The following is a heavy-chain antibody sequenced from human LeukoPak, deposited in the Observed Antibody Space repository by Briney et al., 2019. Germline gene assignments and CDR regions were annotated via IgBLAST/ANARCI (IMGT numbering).Heavy chain of an antibody. D-gene: IGHD3-10*01. V-gene: IGHV4-59*02. CDR2: IYYSGSI. Sequence: SETLSLTCTVPGGAVSSYYWNWIRQPPGKGLEWIGYIYYSGSINYNPSLKSRVTISGDTSKNQISLKLSSVTAADTAVYYCARDNHYYADRYVFDIWGQGTMVTVSS. CDR1: GGAVSSYY. CDR3: ARDNHYYADRYVFDI. J-gene: IGHJ3*02.